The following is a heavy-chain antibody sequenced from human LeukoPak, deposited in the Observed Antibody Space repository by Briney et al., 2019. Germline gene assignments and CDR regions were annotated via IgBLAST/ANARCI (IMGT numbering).Heavy chain of an antibody. CDR2: IQPDGSEQ. Sequence: GGSLRLSCAASGFTFSNWMSWVRQAPGKGLEWVGNIQPDGSEQYPVDSVKGRFTISRDNAGNSLFLQMNGLRVEDTAVYYCASQSYARFDPWGQGTLVTVSS. D-gene: IGHD3-16*01. CDR3: ASQSYARFDP. CDR1: GFTFSNW. V-gene: IGHV3-7*01. J-gene: IGHJ5*02.